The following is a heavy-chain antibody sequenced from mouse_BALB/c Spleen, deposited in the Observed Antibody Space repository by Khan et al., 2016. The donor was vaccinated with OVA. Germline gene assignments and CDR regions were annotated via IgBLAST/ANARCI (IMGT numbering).Heavy chain of an antibody. J-gene: IGHJ4*01. V-gene: IGHV5-9-3*01. CDR1: GFTFSSFA. CDR2: ISTGGHYT. Sequence: EVELVESGGGVVKPGGSLTLSCSASGFTFSSFAMSWVRQTPEKRLEWVATISTGGHYTFYPDSVKGRFTISRDNARNTLYLQMSSLRSEDTAMXYSASRLFAYSAMAYWGQGTSVTVSS. CDR3: ASRLFAYSAMAY.